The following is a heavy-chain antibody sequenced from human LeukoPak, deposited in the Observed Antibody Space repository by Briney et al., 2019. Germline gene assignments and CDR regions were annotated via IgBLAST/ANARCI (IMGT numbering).Heavy chain of an antibody. CDR1: GFTFSSYG. Sequence: GGSLRLSCAASGFTFSSYGIHWVRQAPGKGLEWVAVISYDGSNKYYTDSVKGRFTISRDNSKNTLYLQMNSLRAEDTAVYYCARAEGYCSGGSCYPHDYWGQGTLVTVSS. D-gene: IGHD2-15*01. CDR3: ARAEGYCSGGSCYPHDY. CDR2: ISYDGSNK. J-gene: IGHJ4*02. V-gene: IGHV3-30*03.